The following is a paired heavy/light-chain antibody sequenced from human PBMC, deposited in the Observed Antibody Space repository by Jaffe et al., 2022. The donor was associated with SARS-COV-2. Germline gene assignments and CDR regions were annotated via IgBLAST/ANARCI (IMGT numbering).Light chain of an antibody. V-gene: IGKV3-11*01. CDR1: QSVSTY. CDR2: DAS. Sequence: EVVLTQSPATLSLSPGERATLSCRASQSVSTYLAWYQQKPGQAPRLLIYDASNRATGIPARFSGSGSGTDFTLTISSLEPEDHAVYYCQQRSYWPPLTFGGGTKVEIK. J-gene: IGKJ4*01. CDR3: QQRSYWPPLT.
Heavy chain of an antibody. J-gene: IGHJ3*02. CDR1: GFTFTYYA. CDR2: ISYDGTGK. CDR3: ARDRFIVAGTGVGAFDM. Sequence: QVQLVESGGGVVQPGTSLRLSCAASGFTFTYYAMHWVRQAPGRGLEWVALISYDGTGKYYADSLRGRFTISRDNSMNTMYLQMNSLRVEDTAVYYCARDRFIVAGTGVGAFDMWGQGTMITVSS. V-gene: IGHV3-30*04. D-gene: IGHD6-19*01.